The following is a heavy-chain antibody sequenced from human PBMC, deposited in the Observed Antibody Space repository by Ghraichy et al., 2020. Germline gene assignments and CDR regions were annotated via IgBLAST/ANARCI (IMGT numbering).Heavy chain of an antibody. V-gene: IGHV3-23*01. J-gene: IGHJ4*02. Sequence: LSLTCAASGFTFSSYAMSWVRQAPGKGLEWVSAISGSGGSTYYADSVKGRFTISRDNSKNTLYLQMNSLRAEDTAVYYCAKNDYGDYDYFDYWGQGTLVTVSS. CDR3: AKNDYGDYDYFDY. D-gene: IGHD4-17*01. CDR2: ISGSGGST. CDR1: GFTFSSYA.